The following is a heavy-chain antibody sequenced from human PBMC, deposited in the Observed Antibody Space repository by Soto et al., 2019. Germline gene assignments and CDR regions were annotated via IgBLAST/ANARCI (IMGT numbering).Heavy chain of an antibody. V-gene: IGHV3-53*01. CDR3: ARAVWGGYYRGCGP. CDR1: GFTVSSNY. J-gene: IGHJ5*02. D-gene: IGHD3-3*01. CDR2: IYSGGRT. Sequence: GSLRLSCAASGFTVSSNYMSCVRQAPGKGLEWVSGIYSGGRTYYADSVKGRFTISRDNSKDTLYLQMNSLRAEDTAVYYCARAVWGGYYRGCGPWGQGTLVTVSS.